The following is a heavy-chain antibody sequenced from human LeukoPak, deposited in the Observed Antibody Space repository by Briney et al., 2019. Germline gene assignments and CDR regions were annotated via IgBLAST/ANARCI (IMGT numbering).Heavy chain of an antibody. V-gene: IGHV4-59*08. D-gene: IGHD3-22*01. CDR2: IYHSGST. CDR1: GVSITSYY. CDR3: ARRGYYYDSSHYYYFDY. Sequence: PSETLSLTCTVSGVSITSYYWSWIRQPPGKGLEWIGSIYHSGSTNDNPSLKSRVTTSVDASKNQFSLKLSSVTAADTAVYYCARRGYYYDSSHYYYFDYWGQGTLVTVSS. J-gene: IGHJ4*02.